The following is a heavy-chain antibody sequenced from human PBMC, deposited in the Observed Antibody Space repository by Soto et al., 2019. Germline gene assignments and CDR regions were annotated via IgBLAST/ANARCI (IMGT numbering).Heavy chain of an antibody. CDR2: ISYDGSNK. V-gene: IGHV3-30*18. Sequence: LRLSCAASGFTFSSYGMHWVRQAPGKGLEWVAVISYDGSNKYYADSVKGRFTISRDNSKNTLYLQMNSLRAEDTAVYYCAKDRGSTSGWYWRRLYYYGMDVWGQGTTVTVSS. J-gene: IGHJ6*02. D-gene: IGHD6-19*01. CDR3: AKDRGSTSGWYWRRLYYYGMDV. CDR1: GFTFSSYG.